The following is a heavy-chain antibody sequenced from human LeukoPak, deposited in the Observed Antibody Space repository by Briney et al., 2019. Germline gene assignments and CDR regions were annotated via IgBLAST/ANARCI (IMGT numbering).Heavy chain of an antibody. CDR3: VRELGGHGDS. CDR1: GFTLSYYW. CDR2: INPDGSSS. J-gene: IGHJ4*02. Sequence: PGGSLRLSCAGSGFTLSYYWMHWVRQAPGKGLVWVSRINPDGSSSSYADSVEGRFTISRDNAKNMVYMQMNSLRVEDTAVYHCVRELGGHGDSWGQGTLVTVSS. V-gene: IGHV3-74*01. D-gene: IGHD2-15*01.